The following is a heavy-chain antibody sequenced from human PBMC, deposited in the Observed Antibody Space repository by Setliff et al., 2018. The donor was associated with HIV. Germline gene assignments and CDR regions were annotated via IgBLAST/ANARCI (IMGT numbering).Heavy chain of an antibody. CDR1: GGSISSHY. J-gene: IGHJ6*03. CDR2: IYDSGST. Sequence: SETLSLTCTVSGGSISSHYWSWIRQPPGKGPEWIGYIYDSGSTNYNPSLKSRVTVSLDTSKDQFSLKLRSVTAADTAVYYCARGIYYYYYMDVWGKGTTVTVSS. V-gene: IGHV4-59*11. CDR3: ARGIYYYYYMDV.